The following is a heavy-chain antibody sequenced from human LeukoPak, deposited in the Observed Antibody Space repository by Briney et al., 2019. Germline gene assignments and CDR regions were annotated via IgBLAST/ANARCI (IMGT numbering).Heavy chain of an antibody. CDR1: GGSISSYY. Sequence: SETLSLTCTVSGGSISSYYWSWIRQPPGKGLEWIGYIYYSGSTNYNPSLKSRVTISVDTSKNQFSLKLSSVTAADTAVCYCARHILTGMGDAFDIWGQGTMVTVSS. J-gene: IGHJ3*02. CDR3: ARHILTGMGDAFDI. V-gene: IGHV4-59*08. CDR2: IYYSGST. D-gene: IGHD3-9*01.